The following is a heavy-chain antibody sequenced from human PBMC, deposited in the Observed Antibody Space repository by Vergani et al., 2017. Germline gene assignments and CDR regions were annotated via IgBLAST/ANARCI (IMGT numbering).Heavy chain of an antibody. J-gene: IGHJ3*02. CDR3: ARDTFHFDSENYDDVFDS. V-gene: IGHV4-61*02. CDR2: IYTSGAT. Sequence: QVQLQESGPGLVKPSQTLSLTCTVSGGSFSTGGQSWTRLRQSAGKGLEWIGRIYTSGATNYNPSLRSRAIMSVDASKKQFSLKWTSVTAADTAVYYCARDTFHFDSENYDDVFDSWGQGTMGIVSS. CDR1: GGSFSTGGQS. D-gene: IGHD3-16*01.